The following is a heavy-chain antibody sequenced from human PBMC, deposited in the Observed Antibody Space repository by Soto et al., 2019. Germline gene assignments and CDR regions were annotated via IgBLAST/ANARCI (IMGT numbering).Heavy chain of an antibody. J-gene: IGHJ6*02. D-gene: IGHD3-10*01. CDR1: GFTFTSSA. V-gene: IGHV1-58*02. CDR3: AADASGVRVIPYYGMDV. Sequence: QMQLVQSGPEVKKPGTSVKVSCKASGFTFTSSAMQWVRQARGQRLEWIGWIVVGSGNTNYAQKFQERVTLTRDMSTSTAYMELSSLRSEDTAVYYCAADASGVRVIPYYGMDVWGQGTTVTVSS. CDR2: IVVGSGNT.